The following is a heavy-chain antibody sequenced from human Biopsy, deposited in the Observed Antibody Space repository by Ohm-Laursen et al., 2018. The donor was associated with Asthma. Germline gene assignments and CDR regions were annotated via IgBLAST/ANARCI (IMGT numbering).Heavy chain of an antibody. J-gene: IGHJ4*02. CDR1: GVSISTYY. V-gene: IGHV4-59*01. CDR2: IHYSGST. Sequence: SETLSLTCSVSGVSISTYYWTWIRQPPGKGLDWIGNIHYSGSTYSNSSLKSRVTISVDTSKKQISLRLSSVPAADTAGYYCAGFCSGGNCPDHWGQGTLVTVTS. D-gene: IGHD2-15*01. CDR3: AGFCSGGNCPDH.